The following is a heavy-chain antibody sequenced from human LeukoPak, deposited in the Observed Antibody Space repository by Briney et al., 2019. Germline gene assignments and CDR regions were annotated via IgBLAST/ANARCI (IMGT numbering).Heavy chain of an antibody. CDR1: GFTLSSYA. V-gene: IGHV3-23*01. Sequence: GGSLRLSCAASGFTLSSYAMSWVRQAPGKGLEWVSAISGSGGSTYYADSVKGRFTISRDNSKNTLYLQMNSLRAEDTAVYYCAKVTSGYLGYYFDYWGQGTLVTVSS. CDR3: AKVTSGYLGYYFDY. D-gene: IGHD3-22*01. J-gene: IGHJ4*02. CDR2: ISGSGGST.